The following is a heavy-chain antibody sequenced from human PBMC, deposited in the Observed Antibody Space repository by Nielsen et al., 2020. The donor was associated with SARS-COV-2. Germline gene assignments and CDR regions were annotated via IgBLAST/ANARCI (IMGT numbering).Heavy chain of an antibody. CDR1: GYSFTSYW. J-gene: IGHJ6*02. CDR3: ARTGYCSGGICYSDYYYVMDV. D-gene: IGHD2-15*01. CDR2: IYPGDSDT. V-gene: IGHV5-51*01. Sequence: GESLKISCQGSGYSFTSYWIGWVRQMPGKGLEWMGIIYPGDSDTRYSPSFQGQVTISADKSISTAYLQWSSLKASDTAMYYCARTGYCSGGICYSDYYYVMDVWGQGTLVTVSS.